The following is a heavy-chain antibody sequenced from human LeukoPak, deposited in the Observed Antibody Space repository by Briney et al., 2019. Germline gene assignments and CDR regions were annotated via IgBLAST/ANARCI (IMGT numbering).Heavy chain of an antibody. D-gene: IGHD2-15*01. Sequence: PGGSLRLSCAASGFTFSSYSMNWVRQAPGKGLERVSYISSSSSTTYYADSVKGRFTISRDNSKNTLYLQMNSLRAEDTAAYYCVKDSPVATRWGQGTLVTVSS. J-gene: IGHJ4*02. CDR1: GFTFSSYS. V-gene: IGHV3-48*01. CDR2: ISSSSSTT. CDR3: VKDSPVATR.